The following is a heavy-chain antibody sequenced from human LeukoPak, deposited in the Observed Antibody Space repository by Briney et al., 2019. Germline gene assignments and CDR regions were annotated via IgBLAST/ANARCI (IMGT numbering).Heavy chain of an antibody. CDR2: INPNSGGT. CDR3: ARDPSSAAVAGILYYFDY. V-gene: IGHV1-2*02. J-gene: IGHJ4*02. CDR1: GYTFTRYY. D-gene: IGHD6-19*01. Sequence: ASVKVSCKASGYTFTRYYVNWMRQAPGQGLEWMGWINPNSGGTNYAQKFQGRVTMTRDTSISTAYMELSRLRSDDTAVYYCARDPSSAAVAGILYYFDYWGQGTLVTVSS.